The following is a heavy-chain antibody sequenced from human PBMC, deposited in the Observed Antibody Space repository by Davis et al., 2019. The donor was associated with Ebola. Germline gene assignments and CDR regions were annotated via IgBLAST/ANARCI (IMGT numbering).Heavy chain of an antibody. CDR3: ASENIAAAGTDLYYYYGMDV. V-gene: IGHV4-59*08. D-gene: IGHD6-13*01. Sequence: SETLSLTCTVSGGSISSYYWSWIRQPPGKGLEWIGYIYYSGSTNYNPSLKSRVTISVDTSKNQLSLKLSSVTAADTAVYYCASENIAAAGTDLYYYYGMDVWGQGTTVTVSS. CDR2: IYYSGST. CDR1: GGSISSYY. J-gene: IGHJ6*02.